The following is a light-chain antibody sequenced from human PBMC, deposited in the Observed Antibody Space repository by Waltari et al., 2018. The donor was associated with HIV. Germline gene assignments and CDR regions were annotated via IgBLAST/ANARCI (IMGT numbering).Light chain of an antibody. Sequence: EIVLTQSPGTLSLSPGDRATLSCRASQIVGGNSLAWYQKKPGQAPRLLIYGPSTRAAGIPDRFSGSGSETDSTLTISRLEPEDCAVYYCQQYGSSEGFTFGPGTRVDI. CDR2: GPS. CDR1: QIVGGNS. V-gene: IGKV3-20*01. J-gene: IGKJ3*01. CDR3: QQYGSSEGFT.